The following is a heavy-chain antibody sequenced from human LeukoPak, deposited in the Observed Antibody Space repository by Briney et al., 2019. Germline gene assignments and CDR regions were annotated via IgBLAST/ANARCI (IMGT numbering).Heavy chain of an antibody. CDR2: IYYTGRT. CDR1: GGSIDNYY. V-gene: IGHV4-59*01. CDR3: TRVTIHGNSDS. D-gene: IGHD5-24*01. Sequence: PSETLSLTCSDSGGSIDNYYWSWIRQSPGNGLEWVGYIYYTGRTKYNPSLKSRVTISVDMSKNQFSLKLSSVTAADTAVYYGTRVTIHGNSDSWGQGTLVTVSS. J-gene: IGHJ4*02.